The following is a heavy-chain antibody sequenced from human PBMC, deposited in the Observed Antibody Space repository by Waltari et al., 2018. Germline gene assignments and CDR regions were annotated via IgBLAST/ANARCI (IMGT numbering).Heavy chain of an antibody. Sequence: EVQLVESGGGLVQPGGSLSLSCAASGFTFSSYSMNWVRQAPGKGLEWVSYISSSSSTIYYADSVKGRFTISRDNAKNSLYLQMNSLRAEDTAVYYCAREPSPGIAARHWAYYYYMDVWGKGTTVTISS. CDR2: ISSSSSTI. J-gene: IGHJ6*03. D-gene: IGHD6-6*01. CDR3: AREPSPGIAARHWAYYYYMDV. CDR1: GFTFSSYS. V-gene: IGHV3-48*04.